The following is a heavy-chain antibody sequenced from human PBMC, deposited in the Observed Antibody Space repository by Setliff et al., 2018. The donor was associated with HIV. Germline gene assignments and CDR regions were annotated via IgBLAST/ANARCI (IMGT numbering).Heavy chain of an antibody. Sequence: GASVKVSCKPSGGTFSSYAISWVRQAPGQGLEWMGWINTNTGNPTYAQGFTGRFVFSLDTSVSTAYLQISSLKAEDTAMYYCARGCNGGNCYHGSGWFDPWGQGTLVTVSS. CDR2: INTNTGNP. D-gene: IGHD2-15*01. CDR3: ARGCNGGNCYHGSGWFDP. J-gene: IGHJ5*02. V-gene: IGHV7-4-1*02. CDR1: GGTFSSYA.